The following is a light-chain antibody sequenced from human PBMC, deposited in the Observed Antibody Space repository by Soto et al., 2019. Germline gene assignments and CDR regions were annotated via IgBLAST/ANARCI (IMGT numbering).Light chain of an antibody. CDR1: QSISSY. CDR3: QQNKSRRPLT. V-gene: IGKV1-39*01. J-gene: IGKJ5*01. Sequence: DIQLTQPPSSLSASVGDRVTITCRASQSISSYLTWYQQKPGKAPKLLIYTASSLQSGVPARFSGSGSGTDFTLTISSLQSEDFAAYYCQQNKSRRPLTFGRGTQLE. CDR2: TAS.